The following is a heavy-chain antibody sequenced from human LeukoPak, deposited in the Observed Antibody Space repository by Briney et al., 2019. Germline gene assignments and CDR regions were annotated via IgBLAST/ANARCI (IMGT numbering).Heavy chain of an antibody. D-gene: IGHD1-26*01. Sequence: AGGSLRLSCAASGFTFSSYPMNWVRQAPGKGREWVSVISGSGGATFYGDSVQGLFTISRDNSRDTLYLQMGSLRAEDTAVYYCGKYLQTTVGANDYWGQGTLVTVSS. CDR3: GKYLQTTVGANDY. J-gene: IGHJ4*02. CDR1: GFTFSSYP. V-gene: IGHV3-23*01. CDR2: ISGSGGAT.